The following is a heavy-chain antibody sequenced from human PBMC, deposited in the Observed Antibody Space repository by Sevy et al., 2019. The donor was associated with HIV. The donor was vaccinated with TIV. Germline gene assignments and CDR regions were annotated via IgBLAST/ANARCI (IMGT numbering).Heavy chain of an antibody. Sequence: APVKVSCKASGYTFTSYGISWVRQAPGQGLEWMGWISAYNGNTNYAQKLQGRVTMTTDTSTSTAYMELRSLRSDDTAAYYCARAGHGIKGDAFDIWGQGTMVTVSS. CDR1: GYTFTSYG. V-gene: IGHV1-18*01. CDR2: ISAYNGNT. J-gene: IGHJ3*02. CDR3: ARAGHGIKGDAFDI.